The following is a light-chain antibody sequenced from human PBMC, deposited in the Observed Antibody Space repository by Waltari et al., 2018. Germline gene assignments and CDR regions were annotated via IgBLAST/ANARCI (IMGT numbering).Light chain of an antibody. Sequence: QSALTQPPPVSGSPGQSVTISCTGTRSHVGGYNRVPWYQQPPGTAPKLIIYEVSDRPSGVPDRFSGSKSDNTASLTISGLQAEDEADYYCSSYTSSSTLVFGGGTKLTVL. CDR3: SSYTSSSTLV. CDR1: RSHVGGYNR. V-gene: IGLV2-18*02. J-gene: IGLJ2*01. CDR2: EVS.